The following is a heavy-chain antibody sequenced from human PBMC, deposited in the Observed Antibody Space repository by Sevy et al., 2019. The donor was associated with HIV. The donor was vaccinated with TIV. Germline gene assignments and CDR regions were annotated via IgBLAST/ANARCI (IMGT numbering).Heavy chain of an antibody. CDR2: IYSGGST. CDR3: ARVLRDSSGYQYFQH. V-gene: IGHV3-53*01. CDR1: GFTVSSNY. J-gene: IGHJ1*01. D-gene: IGHD3-22*01. Sequence: GGCLRLSCAASGFTVSSNYMSWVRQAPGKGLEWVSVIYSGGSTYYADSVKGRFTISRDNSKNTLYLQMNSLRAEDTAVYYCARVLRDSSGYQYFQHWGQGTLVTVSS.